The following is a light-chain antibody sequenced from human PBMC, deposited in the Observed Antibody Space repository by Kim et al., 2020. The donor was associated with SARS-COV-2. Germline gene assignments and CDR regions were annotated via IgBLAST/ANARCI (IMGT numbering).Light chain of an antibody. CDR2: YDS. J-gene: IGLJ2*01. CDR3: QVWDSSSDHRVV. V-gene: IGLV3-21*04. Sequence: PGKTARVSFGGKSIGSKSVHWYQQKSGQAPVLVMYYDSDRPAGIPERFSGSNSGNTATLTISRVEAGDEADYYCQVWDSSSDHRVVFGGGTQLTVL. CDR1: SIGSKS.